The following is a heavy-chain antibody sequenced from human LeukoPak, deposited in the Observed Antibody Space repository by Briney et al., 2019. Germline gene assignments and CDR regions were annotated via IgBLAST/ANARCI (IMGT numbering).Heavy chain of an antibody. CDR2: INTDGSST. J-gene: IGHJ4*02. CDR1: GFTFSNAW. D-gene: IGHD3-3*01. Sequence: TGGSLRLSCAASGFTFSNAWMSWVRQAPGKGLVWVSRINTDGSSTSYADSVKGRFTISRDNAKNTLYLQMNSLRAEDTAVYYCARFRFLDLRGALDYWGQGTLVTVSS. V-gene: IGHV3-74*01. CDR3: ARFRFLDLRGALDY.